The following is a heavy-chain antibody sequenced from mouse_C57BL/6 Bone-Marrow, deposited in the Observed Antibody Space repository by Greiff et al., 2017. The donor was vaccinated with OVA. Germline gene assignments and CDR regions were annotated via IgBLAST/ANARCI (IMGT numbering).Heavy chain of an antibody. CDR3: ARRIPNSLIAMDY. V-gene: IGHV5-17*01. CDR1: GFTFSDYG. Sequence: EVQLVESGGGLVKPGGSLKLSCAASGFTFSDYGMHWVRQAPEKGLEWVAYISSGSSTIYYADTVKGRFTISRDNAKNTLFLQMTGLRSEDTAMYYCARRIPNSLIAMDYWGQGTSVTVSS. CDR2: ISSGSSTI. J-gene: IGHJ4*01.